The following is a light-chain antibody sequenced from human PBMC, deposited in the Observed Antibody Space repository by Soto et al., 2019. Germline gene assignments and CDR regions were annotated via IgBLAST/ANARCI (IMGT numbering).Light chain of an antibody. CDR3: QQYNTYSKT. V-gene: IGKV1-5*01. CDR2: DAS. Sequence: DIQMTQTPSTLSASVGDRHTITCRASQSISNWLAWYQQRPGKAPKLLIFDASSLESGVPSRFSGSGSGTEFTLTISSLQPDDFATYYCQQYNTYSKTFGQGTNVEIK. CDR1: QSISNW. J-gene: IGKJ1*01.